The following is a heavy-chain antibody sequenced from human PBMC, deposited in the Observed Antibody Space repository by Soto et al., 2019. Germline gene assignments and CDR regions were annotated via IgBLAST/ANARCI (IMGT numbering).Heavy chain of an antibody. V-gene: IGHV3-11*06. Sequence: PGGSLRLCCATSGFPFSDYYMSLIRQAPGKGLEWLSHISPKSTYRNYADSVKGRFTISRDNTKSSLFLQMNSLGVEDTDVYYCARGGRGGLFEQGGQGVLATVTS. D-gene: IGHD2-15*01. CDR1: GFPFSDYY. CDR3: ARGGRGGLFEQ. CDR2: ISPKSTYR. J-gene: IGHJ4*02.